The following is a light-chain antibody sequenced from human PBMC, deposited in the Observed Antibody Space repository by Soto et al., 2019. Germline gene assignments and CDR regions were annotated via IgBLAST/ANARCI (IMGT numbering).Light chain of an antibody. CDR1: SIDVGGYNY. J-gene: IGLJ1*01. V-gene: IGLV2-14*01. CDR2: EVS. Sequence: ALTQPASVSGSPGQSITISCTGTSIDVGGYNYVSWYQQHPGKAPKLMIYEVSNRPSGVSNRFSGSKSGNTASLTISGLQAEDEADYYCSSYTSSSTYVFGTGTKVTVL. CDR3: SSYTSSSTYV.